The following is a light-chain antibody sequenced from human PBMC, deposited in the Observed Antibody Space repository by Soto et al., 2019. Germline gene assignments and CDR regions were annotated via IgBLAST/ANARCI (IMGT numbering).Light chain of an antibody. CDR3: QQRSNWPPIT. Sequence: EVVMRQSPATLSVSPGEGATLSGGGGQGIGDPLAWYQHKPGQAPRLLIYDASNRATGIPARLSGSGSGTDFTLTISSLEPEDFAVYYCQQRSNWPPITFGQGTRLEI. CDR1: QGIGDP. CDR2: DAS. J-gene: IGKJ5*01. V-gene: IGKV3-11*01.